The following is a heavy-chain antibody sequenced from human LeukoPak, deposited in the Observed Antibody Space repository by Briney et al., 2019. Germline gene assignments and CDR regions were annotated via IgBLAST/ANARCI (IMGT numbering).Heavy chain of an antibody. J-gene: IGHJ4*02. Sequence: GGSLRLSCAASGFTFSSYGMNWVRQAPGKGLEWVSYISSSSTIYYADSVKGRFTISRDNSKNTLYLQMNSLRAEDTAVYYCARDVYWGQGTLVTVSS. CDR3: ARDVY. CDR2: ISSSSTI. V-gene: IGHV3-48*01. CDR1: GFTFSSYG.